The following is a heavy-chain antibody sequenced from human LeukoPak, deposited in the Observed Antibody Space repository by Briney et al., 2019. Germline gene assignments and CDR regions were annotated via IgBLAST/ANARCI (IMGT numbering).Heavy chain of an antibody. CDR3: ARDFRAYSSDIYS. V-gene: IGHV3-30*03. D-gene: IGHD5-18*01. CDR1: GFTFSSYG. J-gene: IGHJ4*02. Sequence: PGGSLRLSCAASGFTFSSYGMHWVRQAPGKGLEWVALISYDGSNQYYADSVKGRFTVSRDNSKNTLSMQMNSLRVEDTAVYYCARDFRAYSSDIYSWGQGTLVTVSS. CDR2: ISYDGSNQ.